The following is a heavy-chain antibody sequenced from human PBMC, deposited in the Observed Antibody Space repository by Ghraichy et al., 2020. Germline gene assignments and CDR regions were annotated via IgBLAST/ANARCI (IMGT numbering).Heavy chain of an antibody. D-gene: IGHD3-16*01. CDR2: INHSGST. Sequence: SETLSLTCAVYGGSFSGYYWSWIRQPPGKGLEWIGEINHSGSTNYNPSLKSRVTISVDTSKNQFSLKLSSVTAADTAVYYCARWGPDYYYYYYGMDVWGQGTTVTVSS. J-gene: IGHJ6*02. CDR1: GGSFSGYY. CDR3: ARWGPDYYYYYYGMDV. V-gene: IGHV4-34*01.